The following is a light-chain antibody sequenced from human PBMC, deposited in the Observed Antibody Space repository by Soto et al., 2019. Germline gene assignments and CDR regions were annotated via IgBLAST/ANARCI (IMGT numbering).Light chain of an antibody. J-gene: IGKJ2*01. V-gene: IGKV2-30*02. CDR3: MQGTHWPPYT. CDR2: KVS. CDR1: QSLVHSHGNTY. Sequence: DVVMTQSPLSLPVTPGQPASISCRSSQSLVHSHGNTYLNWFHQRPGQSPRRLIYKVSNRDSGVPDRFSGSGSDTDFTLKISGVEADDVGVYYCMQGTHWPPYTFGQGTKLEIK.